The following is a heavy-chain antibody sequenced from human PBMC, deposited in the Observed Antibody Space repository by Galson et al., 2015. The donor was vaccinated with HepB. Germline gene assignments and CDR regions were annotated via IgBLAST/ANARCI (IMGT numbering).Heavy chain of an antibody. CDR2: INAGNGNT. D-gene: IGHD3-10*01. V-gene: IGHV1-3*01. CDR3: ARDASMVRGVAIPNWFDP. CDR1: GYTFTSYA. Sequence: SVKVSCKASGYTFTSYAMHWVRQAPGQRLEWMGWINAGNGNTKYSQKFQGRVTITRDTSASTAYMELSSLRSEDTAVYYCARDASMVRGVAIPNWFDPWGQGTLVTVSS. J-gene: IGHJ5*02.